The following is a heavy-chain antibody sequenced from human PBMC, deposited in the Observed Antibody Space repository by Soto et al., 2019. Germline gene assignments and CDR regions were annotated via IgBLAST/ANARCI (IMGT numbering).Heavy chain of an antibody. Sequence: SETLSLTCAVYGGSFSGYYWSWIRQHPGKGLEWIGYIYYSGSTNYNPSLKSRVTISVDTSKNQFSLKLSSVTAADTAVYYCARSVDPWGQGTLVTVS. J-gene: IGHJ5*02. V-gene: IGHV4-34*09. CDR3: ARSVDP. CDR1: GGSFSGYY. CDR2: IYYSGST.